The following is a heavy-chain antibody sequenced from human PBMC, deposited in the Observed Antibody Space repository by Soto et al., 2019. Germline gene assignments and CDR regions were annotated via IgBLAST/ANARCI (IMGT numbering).Heavy chain of an antibody. CDR3: AREAYDILTGYAVWYMDV. V-gene: IGHV3-20*04. Sequence: PGGSLRLSCAASGFTFDDYGMSWVRQAPGKGLEWVSGINWNGGSTGYADSVKGRFTISRDNAKNSLYLQMNSLRAEDTALYYCAREAYDILTGYAVWYMDVWGKGTTVTVSS. J-gene: IGHJ6*03. CDR2: INWNGGST. D-gene: IGHD3-9*01. CDR1: GFTFDDYG.